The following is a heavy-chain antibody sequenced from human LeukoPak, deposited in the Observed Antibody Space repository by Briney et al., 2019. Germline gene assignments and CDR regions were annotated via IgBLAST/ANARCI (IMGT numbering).Heavy chain of an antibody. CDR1: GYTFTGYY. V-gene: IGHV1-2*04. J-gene: IGHJ5*02. Sequence: ASVKVSCKASGYTFTGYYMHWVRQAPGQGLEWMGWINPNSGGTNYAQKFQGWVTMTRDTSISTAYMELSRLRSDGTAVYYCARAVGFNWFDPWGQGTLVTVSS. CDR2: INPNSGGT. CDR3: ARAVGFNWFDP. D-gene: IGHD2-15*01.